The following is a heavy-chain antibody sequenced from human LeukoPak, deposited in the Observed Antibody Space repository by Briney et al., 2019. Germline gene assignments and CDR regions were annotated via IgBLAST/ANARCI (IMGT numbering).Heavy chain of an antibody. D-gene: IGHD3-16*02. V-gene: IGHV4-38-2*02. CDR1: GYSISSGYY. Sequence: SETLSLTCTVSGYSISSGYYWAWIRQPPGKGLEWIGSIYHSGSTYYNPSLKSRVTISVDTSKNQVSLKLSSVTAADTAVYYCARDIDGDWFDPWGQGTLVTVSS. J-gene: IGHJ5*02. CDR3: ARDIDGDWFDP. CDR2: IYHSGST.